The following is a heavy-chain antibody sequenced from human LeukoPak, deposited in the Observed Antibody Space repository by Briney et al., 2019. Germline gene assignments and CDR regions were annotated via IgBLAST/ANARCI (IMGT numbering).Heavy chain of an antibody. CDR1: GLTFSTNN. V-gene: IGHV3-53*01. Sequence: GGSLRLSCAASGLTFSTNNMSWVRKAPGKGLEWVSVISSGGNTYYADSVKGRFTISRDNSKNTMYLQMNSLRAEDTAVYYCGRLTSWGQGTLVTVSS. CDR2: ISSGGNT. J-gene: IGHJ4*02. CDR3: GRLTS. D-gene: IGHD1-1*01.